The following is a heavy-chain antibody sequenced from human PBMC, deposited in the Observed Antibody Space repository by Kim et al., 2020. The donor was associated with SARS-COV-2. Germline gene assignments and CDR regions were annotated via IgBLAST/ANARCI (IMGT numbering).Heavy chain of an antibody. CDR3: ARVVATRLLDY. J-gene: IGHJ4*02. CDR1: GFTFSDYD. V-gene: IGHV3-11*01. Sequence: GGSLRLSCAASGFTFSDYDMSWIRQAPGKGLEWVSYISGSGSTIYYADSVKGRFTISRDNPKNSLYLQMNSLRAEDTAVYYCARVVATRLLDYWGKGTLVTVSS. D-gene: IGHD6-6*01. CDR2: ISGSGSTI.